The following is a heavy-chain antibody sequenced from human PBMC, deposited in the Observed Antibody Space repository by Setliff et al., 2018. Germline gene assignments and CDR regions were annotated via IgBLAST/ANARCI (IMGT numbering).Heavy chain of an antibody. V-gene: IGHV4-34*01. CDR2: INHRGFT. CDR1: GESFDNHY. CDR3: ARGRIAERPEAIDY. D-gene: IGHD6-6*01. J-gene: IGHJ4*02. Sequence: SETLSLTCAVYGESFDNHYWTWIRQPPGERLEWIGEINHRGFTDYKPSLKSRLTMSVXXXXXXXXXXXXSXXAXDTGVYYCARGRIAERPEAIDYWGQGTPVTV.